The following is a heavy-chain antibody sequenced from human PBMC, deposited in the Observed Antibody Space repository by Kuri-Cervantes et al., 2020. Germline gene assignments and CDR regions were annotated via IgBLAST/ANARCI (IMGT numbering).Heavy chain of an antibody. V-gene: IGHV1-46*01. J-gene: IGHJ4*02. CDR3: ARDSTSGGFDL. Sequence: ASVKVSCKASGYTFTDYYMHWVRQAPGQGLEWMGIINPSGGSTSYAQKFQGRVTMTRDTSTSTVYMELSSLRAEDTAVYYCARDSTSGGFDLWGQGTLVTVSS. CDR2: INPSGGST. D-gene: IGHD3-16*01. CDR1: GYTFTDYY.